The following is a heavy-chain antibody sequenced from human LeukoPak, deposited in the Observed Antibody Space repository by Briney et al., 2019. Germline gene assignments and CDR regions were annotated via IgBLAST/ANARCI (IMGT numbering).Heavy chain of an antibody. CDR1: GGSISSGSYY. CDR2: IYTSGST. Sequence: SETLSHTCTVSGGSISSGSYYWSWIRQPAGKGLEWIGRIYTSGSTNYNPSLTSRVTISVDTSKNQFSLKLSSVTAADTAVYYCARELNWNQPFDYWGQGTMVSVSS. D-gene: IGHD1-20*01. J-gene: IGHJ4*02. CDR3: ARELNWNQPFDY. V-gene: IGHV4-61*02.